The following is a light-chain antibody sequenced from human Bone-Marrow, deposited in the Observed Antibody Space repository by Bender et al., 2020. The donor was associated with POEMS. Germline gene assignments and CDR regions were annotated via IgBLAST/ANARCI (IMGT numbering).Light chain of an antibody. CDR2: EVT. J-gene: IGLJ3*02. CDR1: SSDVGNYNL. Sequence: QSALTQPASVSGSPGQSITISCTGTSSDVGNYNLVSWYQQHPGKAPKLIIYEVTKRPSGVSSRFSGSTSGNTASLRISGLQAEDEADYYCSSYTSSSTWVFGGGTKLTVL. V-gene: IGLV2-14*02. CDR3: SSYTSSSTWV.